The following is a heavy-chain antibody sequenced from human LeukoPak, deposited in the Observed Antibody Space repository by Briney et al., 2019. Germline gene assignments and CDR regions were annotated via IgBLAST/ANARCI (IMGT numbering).Heavy chain of an antibody. V-gene: IGHV4-59*01. CDR1: GGSISSYY. CDR3: ARAGGYSYGYQLISYY. CDR2: IYYSGST. D-gene: IGHD5-18*01. Sequence: SETLSLTCNVSGGSISSYYWSWIRQPPGKGLEWVGYIYYSGSTNYNPSLKSRVTISSDTSKNQFSLKLSSVSAADTAVYYCARAGGYSYGYQLISYYWGQGTLVTVSS. J-gene: IGHJ4*02.